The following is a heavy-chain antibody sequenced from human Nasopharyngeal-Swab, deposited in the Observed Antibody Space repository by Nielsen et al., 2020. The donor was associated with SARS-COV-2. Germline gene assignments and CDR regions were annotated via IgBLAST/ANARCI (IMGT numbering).Heavy chain of an antibody. CDR1: GFTFRSYA. D-gene: IGHD6-13*01. V-gene: IGHV3-30*04. CDR3: ASSPGIAAPTGMDV. Sequence: GESLKISCAASGFTFRSYAMHWVRQDPGKGLEWVAVISYDGSNKYYADSVKGRFTISRDNSKNALYLQMNSLRAEDTAVYYCASSPGIAAPTGMDVWGQGTTVTVSS. J-gene: IGHJ6*02. CDR2: ISYDGSNK.